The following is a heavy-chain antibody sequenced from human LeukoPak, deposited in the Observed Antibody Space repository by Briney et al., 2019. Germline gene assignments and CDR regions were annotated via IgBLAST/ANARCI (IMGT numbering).Heavy chain of an antibody. CDR1: GITFRSYA. Sequence: GGSLRLSCAASGITFRSYAMSWVRQAPGKGLEWVSAISGGGVATYYADSVKGRFTISRDNSKSTLYLQLNSLGAEDTAVYYCAKDSQGWNHHYFDYWGQGTLVTVSS. D-gene: IGHD1-14*01. CDR2: ISGGGVAT. J-gene: IGHJ4*02. CDR3: AKDSQGWNHHYFDY. V-gene: IGHV3-23*01.